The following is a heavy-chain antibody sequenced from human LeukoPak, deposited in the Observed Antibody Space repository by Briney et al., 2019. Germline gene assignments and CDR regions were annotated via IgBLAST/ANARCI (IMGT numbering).Heavy chain of an antibody. J-gene: IGHJ5*02. Sequence: PGGSLRLPCAASGFTFSSYGMHWVRQAPGKGLEWVAVIWYDGSNKYYADSVKGRFTISRDNSKNTLYLQMNSLRAEDTAVYYCAKDIKAAASPTPGWFDPWGQGTLVTVSS. CDR3: AKDIKAAASPTPGWFDP. D-gene: IGHD6-13*01. V-gene: IGHV3-33*06. CDR2: IWYDGSNK. CDR1: GFTFSSYG.